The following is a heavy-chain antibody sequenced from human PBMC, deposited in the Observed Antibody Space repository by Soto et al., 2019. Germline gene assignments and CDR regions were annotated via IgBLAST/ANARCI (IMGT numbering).Heavy chain of an antibody. V-gene: IGHV4-39*01. J-gene: IGHJ5*02. D-gene: IGHD3-9*01. CDR1: GGSISSSRYY. CDR3: ARHVSYYDILTGYSGWTNWFDP. Sequence: PSETLSLTCTVSGGSISSSRYYWGWIRQPQGNGLEWIGSIYYSGSTYYNPSLKSRVTISVDTSKNQFSLKLSSVTAADTAVYYCARHVSYYDILTGYSGWTNWFDPWGQGTLVTVS. CDR2: IYYSGST.